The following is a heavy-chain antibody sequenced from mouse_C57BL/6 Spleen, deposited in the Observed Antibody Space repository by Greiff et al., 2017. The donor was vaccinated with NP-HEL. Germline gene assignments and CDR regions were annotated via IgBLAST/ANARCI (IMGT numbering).Heavy chain of an antibody. V-gene: IGHV1-15*01. CDR3: TSEDSSGYVGY. D-gene: IGHD3-2*02. Sequence: QVQLQQSGAELVRPGASVTLSCKASGYTFTDYEMHWVKQTPVHGLEWIGAIDPETGGTAYNQKFKGKAILTADKSSSTAYMELRSLTSEDSAVYYCTSEDSSGYVGYWGQGTTLTVSS. CDR1: GYTFTDYE. J-gene: IGHJ2*01. CDR2: IDPETGGT.